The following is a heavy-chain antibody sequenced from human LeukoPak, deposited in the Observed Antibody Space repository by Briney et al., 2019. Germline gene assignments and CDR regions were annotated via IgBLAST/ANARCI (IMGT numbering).Heavy chain of an antibody. CDR1: GYTLTELS. CDR3: AKGPRAASGTSY. J-gene: IGHJ4*02. Sequence: ASVKVSCEVSGYTLTELSMHWVRQAPGKGLEWMGGFDPEDGETIYAQKFQGRVTMTEDTSTDTAYMELSSLRAEDTAIHYCAKGPRAASGTSYWGQGTLVTVSS. V-gene: IGHV1-24*01. D-gene: IGHD6-13*01. CDR2: FDPEDGET.